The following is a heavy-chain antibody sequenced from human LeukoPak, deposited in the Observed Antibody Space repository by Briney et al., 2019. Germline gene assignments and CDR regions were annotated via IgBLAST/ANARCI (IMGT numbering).Heavy chain of an antibody. CDR2: INHSGST. CDR3: ARGRLIRD. V-gene: IGHV4-34*01. CDR1: GGSFSGYY. J-gene: IGHJ4*02. Sequence: PSETLSLTCAVYGGSFSGYYWSWIRQPPGKGLEWIGEINHSGSTNYNPSLKSRVTISVDTSKNQFSLKLSSVTAADTAVYYCARGRLIRDWGQGTLVTVSS.